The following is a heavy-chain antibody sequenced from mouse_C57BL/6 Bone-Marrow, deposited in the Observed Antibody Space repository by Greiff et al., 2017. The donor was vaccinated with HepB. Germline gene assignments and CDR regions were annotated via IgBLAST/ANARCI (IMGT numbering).Heavy chain of an antibody. D-gene: IGHD1-1*01. CDR3: ARYYYGSGGWYAY. CDR2: IDPSDSYT. Sequence: QVQLQQPGAELVRPGTSVKLSCKASGYTFTSYWMHWVKQRPGQGLEWIGVIDPSDSYTNYNQKFKGKATLTVDTSSSTAYMQLSSLTSEDSAVYYCARYYYGSGGWYAYWGQGTLVTVSA. V-gene: IGHV1-59*01. J-gene: IGHJ3*01. CDR1: GYTFTSYW.